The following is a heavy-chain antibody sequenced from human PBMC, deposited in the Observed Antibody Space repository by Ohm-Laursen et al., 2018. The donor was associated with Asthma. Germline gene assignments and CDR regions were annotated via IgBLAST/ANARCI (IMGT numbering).Heavy chain of an antibody. CDR2: IKYDGSEK. CDR3: AKAVQGVIIFDY. J-gene: IGHJ4*02. Sequence: SLRLSCTASGFTFSHNWMNWVRQAPGKGLEWVANIKYDGSEKSYVDSVKGRFTISRDNTKNSLLLHMNSLRAEDTAVYYCAKAVQGVIIFDYWGQGTLVTVSS. CDR1: GFTFSHNW. V-gene: IGHV3-7*03. D-gene: IGHD3-10*02.